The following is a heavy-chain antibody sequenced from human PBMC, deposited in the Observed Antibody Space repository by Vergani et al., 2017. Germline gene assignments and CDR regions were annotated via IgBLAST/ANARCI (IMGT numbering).Heavy chain of an antibody. CDR3: ARRPDRRWDWFDP. CDR1: GYSFTSYW. V-gene: IGHV5-51*01. Sequence: EVQLVQSGAEVKKPGESLKISCKASGYSFTSYWIGWVRQMPGKGLEWMGIIYPSDSDTRYSPSFQGQVTISADKSISAADLQWSSRKASDTAMSYCARRPDRRWDWFDPWGQGILVTVSS. J-gene: IGHJ5*02. CDR2: IYPSDSDT. D-gene: IGHD1-14*01.